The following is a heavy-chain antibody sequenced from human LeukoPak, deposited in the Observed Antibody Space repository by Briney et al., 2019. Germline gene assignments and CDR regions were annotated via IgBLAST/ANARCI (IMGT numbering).Heavy chain of an antibody. CDR3: AGDTPYQFERFFPYDSSGYYDY. J-gene: IGHJ4*02. CDR1: GFTFSSYA. Sequence: GRSLRLSCAASGFTFSSYAMHWVRQAPGKGLEWVAVISYDGSNKYYADSVKGRFTISRDNSKNTLYLQMNSLRAEDTAVYYCAGDTPYQFERFFPYDSSGYYDYWGQGTLVTVSS. D-gene: IGHD3-22*01. V-gene: IGHV3-30-3*01. CDR2: ISYDGSNK.